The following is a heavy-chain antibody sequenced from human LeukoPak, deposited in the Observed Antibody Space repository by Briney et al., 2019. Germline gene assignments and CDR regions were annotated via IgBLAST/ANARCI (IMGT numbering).Heavy chain of an antibody. Sequence: GGSLRLSCAVSGFTFSSHGMHWVRRAPGKGLEWVAVISFDGNNKYYADSVKGRFTISRDNSKNTLYLQMNSLRAEDTAVYYCAKGHPGTTRGNYYYYYGMDVWGQGTTVTVSS. D-gene: IGHD1-7*01. J-gene: IGHJ6*02. CDR3: AKGHPGTTRGNYYYYYGMDV. CDR2: ISFDGNNK. V-gene: IGHV3-30*18. CDR1: GFTFSSHG.